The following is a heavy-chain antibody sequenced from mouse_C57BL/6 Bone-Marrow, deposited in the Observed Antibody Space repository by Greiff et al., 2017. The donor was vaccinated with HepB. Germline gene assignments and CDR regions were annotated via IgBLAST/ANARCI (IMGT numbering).Heavy chain of an antibody. V-gene: IGHV5-17*01. CDR2: ISSGSSTI. CDR1: GFTFSDYG. CDR3: ARQNGYWYFDV. Sequence: EVQLQESGGGLVKPGGSLKLSCAASGFTFSDYGMHWVRQAPEKGLEWVAYISSGSSTIYYADTVKGRFTISRDNAKNTLFLQMTSLRSEDTAMYYCARQNGYWYFDVWGTGTTVTVSS. J-gene: IGHJ1*03.